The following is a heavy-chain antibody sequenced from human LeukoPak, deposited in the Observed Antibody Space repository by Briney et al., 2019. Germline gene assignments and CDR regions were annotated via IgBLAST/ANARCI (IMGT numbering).Heavy chain of an antibody. J-gene: IGHJ6*02. D-gene: IGHD6-13*01. V-gene: IGHV3-30*04. Sequence: QPGGSLRLSCAASGFTFNYYAMHWVRQAPGKGLDWVAVISRDGRNEYYADSVKGRFTISRHNSENTLYLQMNSLRADDTALYYCARGKQQLDYFYNYRMDVWGQGTTVTVSS. CDR3: ARGKQQLDYFYNYRMDV. CDR1: GFTFNYYA. CDR2: ISRDGRNE.